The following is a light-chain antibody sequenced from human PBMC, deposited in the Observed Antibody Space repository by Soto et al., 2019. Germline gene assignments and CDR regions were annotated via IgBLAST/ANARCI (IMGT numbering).Light chain of an antibody. CDR1: QSISNY. CDR3: QQYGNLIT. Sequence: EIVLTQSPGTLSLSPGERATLSCRASQSISNYLAWFRQKPGQAPRLLIYGASSRATGIPDRFSGSGSGTDFTLTISRLEPEDFAVYYCQQYGNLITFGQGTRLEIK. V-gene: IGKV3-20*01. J-gene: IGKJ5*01. CDR2: GAS.